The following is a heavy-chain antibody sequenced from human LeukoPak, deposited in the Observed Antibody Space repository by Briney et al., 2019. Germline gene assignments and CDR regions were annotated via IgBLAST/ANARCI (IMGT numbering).Heavy chain of an antibody. J-gene: IGHJ3*02. CDR3: ARGGSIPRRNGAFDI. Sequence: PGTLSLTCTVSRGSLWVDNWSSSRQSPRKGLGRSGYIYDSGSTTYNPSLNSRVTISVDTSKNQFSLKLSSVTAADTAVYYCARGGSIPRRNGAFDIWGQGKKVTVSS. CDR2: IYDSGST. D-gene: IGHD3-16*01. CDR1: RGSLWVDN. V-gene: IGHV4-59*12.